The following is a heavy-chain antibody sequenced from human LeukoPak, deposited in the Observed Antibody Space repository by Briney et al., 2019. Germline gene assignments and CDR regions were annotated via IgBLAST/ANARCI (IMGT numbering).Heavy chain of an antibody. CDR2: ISGSGGST. D-gene: IGHD1-26*01. CDR1: GFTFSSYA. CDR3: AKSKVGRSITTPFDY. Sequence: GGSLRLSCAASGFTFSSYAMSWVRQAPGKGLEWVSAISGSGGSTYYADSVKGRFTISRDNSKNTLYLQMNSLRAEDTAVYYCAKSKVGRSITTPFDYWGQGTLVTVSS. J-gene: IGHJ4*02. V-gene: IGHV3-23*01.